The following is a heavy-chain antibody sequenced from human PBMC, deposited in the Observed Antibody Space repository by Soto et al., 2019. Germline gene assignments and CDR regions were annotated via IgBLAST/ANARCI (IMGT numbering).Heavy chain of an antibody. V-gene: IGHV4-59*02. Sequence: SETLSLTCTVSGGSVSSYYWSWIRQPPGKGLEWIGYIYYSGSTNYNPSLKSRVTISVDTSKNQFSLELSSVTAADTAVYYCARRVRIAQMSGGMDAWGQGTTVTVSS. CDR1: GGSVSSYY. D-gene: IGHD3-10*01. CDR3: ARRVRIAQMSGGMDA. J-gene: IGHJ6*02. CDR2: IYYSGST.